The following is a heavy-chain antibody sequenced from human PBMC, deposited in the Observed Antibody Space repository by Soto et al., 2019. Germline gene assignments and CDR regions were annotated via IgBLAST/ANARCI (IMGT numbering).Heavy chain of an antibody. CDR2: ISGSGGRI. Sequence: GSLWLNWADPGFTFYNFATHWVRHAPGKGLEWVAAISGSGGRIYYEDSVKGHFTISRDNSQNTLFLQMNSLSAEDTTVYYCAKDLFVLEYLQWHWFESWGQGTLVTVSS. CDR3: AKDLFVLEYLQWHWFES. V-gene: IGHV3-23*01. D-gene: IGHD3-3*02. CDR1: GFTFYNFA. J-gene: IGHJ5*01.